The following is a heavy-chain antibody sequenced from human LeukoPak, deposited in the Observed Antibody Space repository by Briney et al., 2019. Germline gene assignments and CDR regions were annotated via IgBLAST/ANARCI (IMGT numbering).Heavy chain of an antibody. Sequence: GGSLRLSCAASGFTFSSYSMNWVRQAPGKGLEWVSSISSSSSYIYYADSVKGRFTISRDNAKNSLYLQMNSLRAEDTAVYYCARVTEAPYYFDYWGQGTLVTVPS. CDR2: ISSSSSYI. V-gene: IGHV3-21*01. CDR1: GFTFSSYS. J-gene: IGHJ4*02. CDR3: ARVTEAPYYFDY.